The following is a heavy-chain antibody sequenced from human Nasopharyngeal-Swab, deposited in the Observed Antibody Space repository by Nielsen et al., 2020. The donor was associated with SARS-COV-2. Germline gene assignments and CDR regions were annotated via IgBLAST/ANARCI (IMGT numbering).Heavy chain of an antibody. J-gene: IGHJ2*01. CDR2: INHSGST. CDR3: ARRLATALPKYWYFDL. V-gene: IGHV4-34*01. Sequence: SETLSLTCTVSGGSIINYYWSWIRQPPGKGLEWIGEINHSGSTNYNPSLKSRVTISVDTSKNQFSLKLSSVTAADTAVYYCARRLATALPKYWYFDLWGRGTLVTVSS. D-gene: IGHD5-12*01. CDR1: GGSIINYY.